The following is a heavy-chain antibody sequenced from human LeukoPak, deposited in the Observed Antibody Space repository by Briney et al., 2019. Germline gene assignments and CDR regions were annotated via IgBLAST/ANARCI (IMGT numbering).Heavy chain of an antibody. CDR1: GFTFSTFA. CDR3: AKAPDSSGFPSYFDS. CDR2: LSDSAVSS. V-gene: IGHV3-23*01. Sequence: GGSLRLSCAVSGFTFSTFAMNWVRQAPGKGLEWVSSLSDSAVSSYYADSVKGRFTISRDNSKNTLYLQMDSLRAEDTATYYCAKAPDSSGFPSYFDSWGQGTLVAASS. J-gene: IGHJ4*02. D-gene: IGHD3-22*01.